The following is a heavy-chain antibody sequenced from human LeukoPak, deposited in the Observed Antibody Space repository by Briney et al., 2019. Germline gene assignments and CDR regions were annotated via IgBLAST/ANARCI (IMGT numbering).Heavy chain of an antibody. J-gene: IGHJ4*02. D-gene: IGHD1-26*01. CDR1: GFTFSSYS. CDR2: ISSSSSYI. V-gene: IGHV3-21*01. CDR3: ARDLRGAAAFDY. Sequence: GGYLRLSCAASGFTFSSYSMNWVRQAPGKGLEWVSSISSSSSYIYCADSVKGRFTISRDNAKNSLYLQMNSLRAEDTAVYYCARDLRGAAAFDYWGQGTLVTVSS.